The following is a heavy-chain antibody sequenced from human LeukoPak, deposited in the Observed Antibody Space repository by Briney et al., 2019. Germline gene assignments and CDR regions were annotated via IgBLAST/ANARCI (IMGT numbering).Heavy chain of an antibody. CDR3: ARDSVEWYIFAY. CDR1: GFTFSSYW. V-gene: IGHV3-74*01. D-gene: IGHD3-3*01. J-gene: IGHJ4*02. CDR2: TNRDGRST. Sequence: GGPLRRSCGPWGFTFSSYWMLWLRQAPGKGPVWVARTNRDGRSTVYAHSVKGRFTISKDNDKNTLYLLMHRLRAEHTAVYYCARDSVEWYIFAYWGQGTLVTVSS.